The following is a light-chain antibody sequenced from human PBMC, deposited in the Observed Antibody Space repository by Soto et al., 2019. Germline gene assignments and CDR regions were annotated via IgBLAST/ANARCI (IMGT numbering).Light chain of an antibody. CDR1: SSDVGGYNY. Sequence: QSALTQPASASGAPGQSLTISCTGTSSDVGGYNYVSWYQQQPGKAPKFMIYDVTNRPSGVSNRFSGSKSGNTASLTISGLQAEDEADYYCCSYTTSNTRQIVFGTGTKVTVL. V-gene: IGLV2-14*01. CDR2: DVT. J-gene: IGLJ1*01. CDR3: CSYTTSNTRQIV.